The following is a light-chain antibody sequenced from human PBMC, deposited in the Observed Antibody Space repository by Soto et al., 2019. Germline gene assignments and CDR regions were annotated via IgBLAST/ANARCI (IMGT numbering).Light chain of an antibody. CDR3: SSFTDISTRV. CDR2: DVS. J-gene: IGLJ1*01. V-gene: IGLV2-14*03. Sequence: QSALTQPASVSGSPGQSITISCSGTSSDVGSNNFVSWYRQYPGEAPKLLIYDVSRRPSGISDRFSGSKSGNTASLTISGLQDADDALYYCSSFTDISTRVFGTGTKVTVL. CDR1: SSDVGSNNF.